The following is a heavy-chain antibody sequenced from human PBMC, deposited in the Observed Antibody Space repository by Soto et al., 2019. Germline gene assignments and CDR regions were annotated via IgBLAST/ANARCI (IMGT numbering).Heavy chain of an antibody. V-gene: IGHV3-23*01. J-gene: IGHJ4*02. D-gene: IGHD6-13*01. CDR1: GFTFSSYA. CDR3: ARGSDLYSSSWSDYFDY. Sequence: PGGSLRLSCAASGFTFSSYAMSWVRQAPGKGLEWVSAISGSGGSTYYADSVKGRFTISRDNSKNTLYLQMNSLRAEDTAVYYCARGSDLYSSSWSDYFDYWGQGTLVTVSS. CDR2: ISGSGGST.